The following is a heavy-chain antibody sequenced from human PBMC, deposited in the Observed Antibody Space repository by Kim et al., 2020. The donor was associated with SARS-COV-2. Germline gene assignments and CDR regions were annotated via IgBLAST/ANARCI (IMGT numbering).Heavy chain of an antibody. V-gene: IGHV4-31*03. CDR2: IFYSGRT. CDR3: AKEIYGGNSPLYYYDVGV. CDR1: GGSISSGGYS. J-gene: IGHJ6*02. Sequence: SETLSLTCSVSGGSISSGGYSWSWIRQHPGKGLEWIGHIFYSGRTHYNPSLKSRVTISVDTSKNQFSLNLRSVTAADTAVYFCAKEIYGGNSPLYYYDVGVWGQGTAVSVSS. D-gene: IGHD2-21*01.